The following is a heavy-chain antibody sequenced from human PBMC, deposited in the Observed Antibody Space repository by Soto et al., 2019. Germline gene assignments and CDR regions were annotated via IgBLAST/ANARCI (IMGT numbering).Heavy chain of an antibody. D-gene: IGHD3-9*01. CDR2: IKSKTDGGTT. CDR1: GFTFSNSW. J-gene: IGHJ4*02. Sequence: EVQLVQSGGCLVKPGGSLRLSCAASGFTFSNSWMNWVRQAPGKGLEWVGRIKSKTDGGTTDYAAPVKGRFTISRDDSKNTLYLQMNSLKTEDTAVYYCTTWYYDILTGNYFDSWGQGTLVTVSS. CDR3: TTWYYDILTGNYFDS. V-gene: IGHV3-15*01.